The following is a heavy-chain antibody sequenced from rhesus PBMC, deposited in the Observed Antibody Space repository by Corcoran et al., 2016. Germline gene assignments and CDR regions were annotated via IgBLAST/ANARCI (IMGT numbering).Heavy chain of an antibody. J-gene: IGHJ5-1*01. CDR3: ARDRWGGWSGLDV. CDR2: IFSGGAT. Sequence: VPSGASLRLSCAAPEFTFSSYDMHWVRQAPGTGLEWVSAIFSGGATYYPDSVKGRFTISRDNAKNSLYLQMNSLRAEDTAVYYCARDRWGGWSGLDVWGPGVLVTVSS. D-gene: IGHD6S26*01. CDR1: EFTFSSYD. V-gene: IGHV3-132*02.